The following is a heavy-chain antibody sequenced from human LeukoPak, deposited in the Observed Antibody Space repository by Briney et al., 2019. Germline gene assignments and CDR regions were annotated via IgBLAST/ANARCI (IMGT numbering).Heavy chain of an antibody. CDR2: ISYDGSYK. CDR1: GFTFSSYT. V-gene: IGHV3-30*04. Sequence: GGSLRLSCAASGFTFSSYTIHWVRQAPGKGLEWVAVISYDGSYKYYADSVKGRFTISRDNSKNTLYLQMNRLRGEDTAVYYCARDRSLGDYSSAWFDFDYWGQGTLVTVSS. J-gene: IGHJ4*02. D-gene: IGHD6-19*01. CDR3: ARDRSLGDYSSAWFDFDY.